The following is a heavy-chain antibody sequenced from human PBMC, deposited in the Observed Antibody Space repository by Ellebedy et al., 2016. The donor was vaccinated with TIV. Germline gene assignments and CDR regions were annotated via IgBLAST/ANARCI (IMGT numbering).Heavy chain of an antibody. CDR2: INPDSGST. CDR1: GYTFTANY. V-gene: IGHV1-2*02. Sequence: ASVKVSCKTSGYTFTANYIHWVRQAPGQGLEWMGWINPDSGSTNFAQKFQGRVSMTRDASINTAYMQLTWLQSDDTAVYYCARGYGTGRYGMDVWGQGTTVTVS. CDR3: ARGYGTGRYGMDV. D-gene: IGHD3-10*01. J-gene: IGHJ6*02.